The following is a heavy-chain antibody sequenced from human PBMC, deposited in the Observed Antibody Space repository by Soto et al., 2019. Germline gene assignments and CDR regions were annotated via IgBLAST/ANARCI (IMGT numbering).Heavy chain of an antibody. J-gene: IGHJ5*02. CDR2: IYYSGST. Sequence: SETLSLTCTVSGGSISRYYWSWIRQPPGKGLEWIGYIYYSGSTNYNPSLKSRVTISVDTSKNQFSLKLSSVTAADTAVYYCAREVKYYYGSGGPNKRAINWFDPWGQGTLVTVSS. V-gene: IGHV4-59*01. CDR1: GGSISRYY. CDR3: AREVKYYYGSGGPNKRAINWFDP. D-gene: IGHD3-10*01.